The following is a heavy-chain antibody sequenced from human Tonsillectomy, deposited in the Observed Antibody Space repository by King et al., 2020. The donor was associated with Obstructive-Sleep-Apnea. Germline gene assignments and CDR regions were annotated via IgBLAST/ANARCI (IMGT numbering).Heavy chain of an antibody. CDR1: GFTFDDYA. Sequence: VQLVESGGGLVQPGRSLRLSCAASGFTFDDYAMHWVRQAPGKGLEWVSGISWNSGSIDYADSVKGRFTISRDNAKNSLYLQMDSLRPEDTALYYCAKGSEYGSGSYHDYWGQGTLVTVSS. J-gene: IGHJ4*02. CDR3: AKGSEYGSGSYHDY. V-gene: IGHV3-9*01. CDR2: ISWNSGSI. D-gene: IGHD3-10*01.